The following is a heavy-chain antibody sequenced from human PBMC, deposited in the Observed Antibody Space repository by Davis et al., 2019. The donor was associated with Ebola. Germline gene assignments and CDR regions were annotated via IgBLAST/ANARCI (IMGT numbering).Heavy chain of an antibody. V-gene: IGHV3-30*18. D-gene: IGHD5-18*01. Sequence: PGGSLRLSCAASGFTFSSYGMHWVRQAPGKGLEWVAVISYDGSNKYYADSVKGRFTISRDNSKNTLYLQMNSLRAEDTAVYYCAKGLQRYYYYGMDVWGQGTTVTVSS. CDR3: AKGLQRYYYYGMDV. CDR2: ISYDGSNK. J-gene: IGHJ6*02. CDR1: GFTFSSYG.